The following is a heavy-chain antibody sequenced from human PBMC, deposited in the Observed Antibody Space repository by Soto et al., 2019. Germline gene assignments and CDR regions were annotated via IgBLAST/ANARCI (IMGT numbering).Heavy chain of an antibody. D-gene: IGHD3-10*01. J-gene: IGHJ6*03. Sequence: QAQLVQSGAEVGKPGSSVRVSCKSSGGRFNTYVITWVRQAPGQGLEWMGGIIPVYRTTMYAQHFEDRVTITADESTSTAYMEVSSLRSEDTAVYYCARGDSRGYYMDVWGQGTTVTVSS. CDR3: ARGDSRGYYMDV. CDR2: IIPVYRTT. V-gene: IGHV1-69*12. CDR1: GGRFNTYV.